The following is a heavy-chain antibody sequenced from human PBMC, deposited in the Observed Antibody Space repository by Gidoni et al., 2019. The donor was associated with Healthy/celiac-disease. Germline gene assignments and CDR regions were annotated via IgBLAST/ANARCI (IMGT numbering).Heavy chain of an antibody. D-gene: IGHD3-22*01. V-gene: IGHV3-23*01. CDR2: ISGSGGST. CDR1: GFTFSSYA. J-gene: IGHJ4*02. Sequence: EVQLLESGGGLVQPGGSLRLSCAASGFTFSSYAMSWVRQAPGQGLEWVSAISGSGGSTYYADSVKGRFTISRDNSKNTLYLQMNSLRAEDTAVYYCAKTQFTYYYDSSGFTDFDYWGQGTLVTVSS. CDR3: AKTQFTYYYDSSGFTDFDY.